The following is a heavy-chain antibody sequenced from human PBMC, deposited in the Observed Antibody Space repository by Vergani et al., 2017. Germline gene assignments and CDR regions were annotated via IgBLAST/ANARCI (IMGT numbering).Heavy chain of an antibody. CDR1: GFTFSSYS. CDR2: ISSSSSTI. Sequence: EVQLVESGGGLVQPGGSLRLSCAASGFTFSSYSMNWVRQAPGKGLEWVSYISSSSSTIYYADSVKGRFTISRDNAKNSLYLQMNSLRAEDTAVYYCARVVRPFMVRGVSDYYYGMDVWGQGTTVTVSS. CDR3: ARVVRPFMVRGVSDYYYGMDV. J-gene: IGHJ6*02. D-gene: IGHD3-10*01. V-gene: IGHV3-48*01.